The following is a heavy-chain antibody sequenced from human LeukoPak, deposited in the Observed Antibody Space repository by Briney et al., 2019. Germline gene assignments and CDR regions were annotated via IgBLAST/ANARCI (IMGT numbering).Heavy chain of an antibody. J-gene: IGHJ5*02. D-gene: IGHD6-19*01. V-gene: IGHV1-8*01. CDR3: ARGRIAVAGRVWFDP. CDR2: MNPNSGNT. CDR1: GYTFTSYD. Sequence: ASVKVSCKASGYTFTSYDINWLRPATGQGLEWMGWMNPNSGNTGYAQKFQGRVTMTRNTSISTAYMELSSLRSEDTAVYYCARGRIAVAGRVWFDPWGQGTLVTVSS.